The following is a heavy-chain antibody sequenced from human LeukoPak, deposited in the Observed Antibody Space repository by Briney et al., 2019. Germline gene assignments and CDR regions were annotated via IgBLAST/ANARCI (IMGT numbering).Heavy chain of an antibody. CDR2: IYYSGST. CDR1: GGSISSYY. CDR3: ARGPVLLWFGELSNNYFDY. J-gene: IGHJ4*02. V-gene: IGHV4-59*01. Sequence: SETLSLTCTVSGGSISSYYWSWIRQPPGKGLEWIGYIYYSGSTNYNPSLKSRVTISVDTSKNQFSLKLSSVTAADTAVYYCARGPVLLWFGELSNNYFDYWGQGTLVTVSS. D-gene: IGHD3-10*01.